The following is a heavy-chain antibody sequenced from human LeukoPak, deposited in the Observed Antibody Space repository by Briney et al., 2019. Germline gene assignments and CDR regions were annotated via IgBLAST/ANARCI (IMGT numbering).Heavy chain of an antibody. V-gene: IGHV3-53*01. D-gene: IGHD6-13*01. CDR3: ARSSSWPLRFDY. CDR1: GFTVSSNY. Sequence: PGGSLRLSCAASGFTVSSNYMSWVRQAPGKGLEWVSVIYSGGSTYYADSVKGRFTISRDNSKNTLYLQMNSLRAEDTAVYYCARSSSWPLRFDYWGQGTLVTVSS. J-gene: IGHJ4*02. CDR2: IYSGGST.